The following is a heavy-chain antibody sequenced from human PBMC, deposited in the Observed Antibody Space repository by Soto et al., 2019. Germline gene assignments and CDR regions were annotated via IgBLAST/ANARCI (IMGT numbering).Heavy chain of an antibody. CDR2: IYWDDDK. CDR1: GFSLSTSGVG. Sequence: PTLVNPTQTLTLTCTFSGFSLSTSGVGVGWIRQPPGKALEWLALIYWDDDKRYSPSLKSRLTITKDTSKNQVVLTMTNMDPVDTATYYCAHEQPSEYCSSTSCYSRINWFDPWGQGTLVTVSS. J-gene: IGHJ5*02. V-gene: IGHV2-5*02. CDR3: AHEQPSEYCSSTSCYSRINWFDP. D-gene: IGHD2-2*01.